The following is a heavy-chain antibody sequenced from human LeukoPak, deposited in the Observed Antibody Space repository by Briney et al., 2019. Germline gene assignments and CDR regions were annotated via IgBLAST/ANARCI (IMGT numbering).Heavy chain of an antibody. J-gene: IGHJ4*02. CDR2: ISGSGFNT. Sequence: PGGSLRLSCAASGFTFSNYAVSWVRQAPGQGLEWVSAISGSGFNTYYAVSVEGRFTISRDDSKNTLSLQMNSLRVEDTAVYYCARENFAVAHGLHIDYWGQGALVTVSS. D-gene: IGHD6-19*01. V-gene: IGHV3-23*01. CDR1: GFTFSNYA. CDR3: ARENFAVAHGLHIDY.